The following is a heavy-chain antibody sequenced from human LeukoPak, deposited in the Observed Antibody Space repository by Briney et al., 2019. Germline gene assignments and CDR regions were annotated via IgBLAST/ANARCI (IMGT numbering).Heavy chain of an antibody. CDR3: ARLSSGATYY. CDR2: IFYTGNT. J-gene: IGHJ4*02. D-gene: IGHD1-26*01. V-gene: IGHV4-39*01. Sequence: SETLSLTCTVSGDSISSSSYYWGWIRQPPAKGLEWIGTIFYTGNTYYNPSLKSRVTISVDTSKNQFSLNLSSVTAADSAVYYCARLSSGATYYWGPGTLVTVSS. CDR1: GDSISSSSYY.